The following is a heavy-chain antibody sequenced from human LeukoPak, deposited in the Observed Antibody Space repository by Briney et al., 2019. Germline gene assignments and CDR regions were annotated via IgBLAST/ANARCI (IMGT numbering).Heavy chain of an antibody. J-gene: IGHJ4*02. V-gene: IGHV4-59*12. Sequence: PSETLSLTCTVSGGSISGYYWSWIRQPPGKGLEWIGYIYYSGSTKYNPSLKSRVTISIDTSKNHFSLKLNSVTAADTAVYYCAREINFGSGTLDYWGQGTLVTVSS. CDR3: AREINFGSGTLDY. CDR1: GGSISGYY. D-gene: IGHD3-10*01. CDR2: IYYSGST.